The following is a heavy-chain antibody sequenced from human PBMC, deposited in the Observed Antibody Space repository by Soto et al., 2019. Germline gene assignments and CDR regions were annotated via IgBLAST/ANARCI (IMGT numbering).Heavy chain of an antibody. CDR2: IYYSGST. V-gene: IGHV4-30-4*01. CDR1: GGSISSGDYY. Sequence: SETLSLTCTVSGGSISSGDYYWSWIRQPPGKGLEWIGYIYYSGSTYYNPSLKSRVTISVDTSKNQSSLKLSSVTAADTAVYYCAREKYGGNSRYYYGMDVWGQGTTVTVSS. CDR3: AREKYGGNSRYYYGMDV. J-gene: IGHJ6*02. D-gene: IGHD2-21*02.